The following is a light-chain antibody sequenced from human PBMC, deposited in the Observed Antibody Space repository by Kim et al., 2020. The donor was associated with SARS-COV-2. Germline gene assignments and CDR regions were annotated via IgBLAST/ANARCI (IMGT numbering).Light chain of an antibody. CDR2: GAS. V-gene: IGKV3-15*01. CDR3: QQYNNWPYA. Sequence: EIVMTQSPAALSVSPGERATLSCWASQSVSSNLAWYQQKPGQAPRLLVYGASTRATGIPARFSGSGSGTEFTLSISSLQSEDFAVYYCQQYNNWPYAFGQGTNLEL. J-gene: IGKJ2*01. CDR1: QSVSSN.